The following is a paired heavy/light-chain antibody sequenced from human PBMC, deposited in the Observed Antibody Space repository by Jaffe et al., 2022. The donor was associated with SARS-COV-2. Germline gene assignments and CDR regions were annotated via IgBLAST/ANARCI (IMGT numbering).Heavy chain of an antibody. CDR2: IKSSVDGGTI. D-gene: IGHD6-13*01. V-gene: IGHV3-15*01. CDR1: GFTFKDAW. J-gene: IGHJ4*02. CDR3: CSRGGIRPDGFTSGNWYVLDY. Sequence: EVHLVEFGGGLVEPGGSLRLSCAASGFTFKDAWMSWVRQAPGGGLEWVARIKSSVDGGTIDYATFVKGRFSISRDDSAGTLYLQIDSLRPEDTGIYFCCSRGGIRPDGFTSGNWYVLDYWGQGTLVTVST.
Light chain of an antibody. CDR1: GGVVDNNY. CDR2: EDV. CDR3: QSSDVTNPCI. V-gene: IGLV6-57*02. J-gene: IGLJ2*01. Sequence: NFVLTQPRSVSESPGKTVTISCTGSGGVVDNNYVQWVQHRPGSAPRTVIFEDVERPPGVSDRFSGSIDTSSNSASLTISGLQPDDEADYYCQSSDVTNPCIFGGGTKLTVL.